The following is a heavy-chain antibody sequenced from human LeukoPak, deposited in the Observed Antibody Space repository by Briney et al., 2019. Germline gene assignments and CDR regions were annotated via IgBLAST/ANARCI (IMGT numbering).Heavy chain of an antibody. CDR1: GYSFTSYR. D-gene: IGHD2-15*01. V-gene: IGHV5-51*01. J-gene: IGHJ3*02. Sequence: ESLKISCKCSGYSFTSYRIGWVRHMPGKGLEWMGITFPGDSHTRYSPSFQGQVTISADKSISTACLQWSSLKASDTAMYYCARPLCSGGSCYGGGDAFDIWGQGTMVTVSS. CDR2: TFPGDSHT. CDR3: ARPLCSGGSCYGGGDAFDI.